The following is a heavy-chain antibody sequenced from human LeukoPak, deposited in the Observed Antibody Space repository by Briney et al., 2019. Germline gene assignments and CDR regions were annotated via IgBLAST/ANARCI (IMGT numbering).Heavy chain of an antibody. V-gene: IGHV3-48*01. D-gene: IGHD3-22*01. CDR2: ISSSSSTI. Sequence: GGSLRLSCAASGFTFSSYSMNWVRQAPGKGLEWVSYISSSSSTIYYADSVKGRFTISRDNAKNSLYLQMNSLRAEDTAVYYCARAYYDSSVAAFDIWGQGQWSPSLQ. CDR3: ARAYYDSSVAAFDI. J-gene: IGHJ3*02. CDR1: GFTFSSYS.